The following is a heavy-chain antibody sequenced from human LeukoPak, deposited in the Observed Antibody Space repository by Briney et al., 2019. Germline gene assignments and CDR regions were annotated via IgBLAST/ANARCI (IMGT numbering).Heavy chain of an antibody. V-gene: IGHV4-59*01. CDR2: IYYSGST. J-gene: IGHJ4*02. CDR3: ASLGYCSSTNCLALDY. D-gene: IGHD2-2*01. CDR1: GGSISSYY. Sequence: SETLSLTCTVSGGSISSYYWSWIRQPPGKGLEWIGYIYYSGSTNYNPSLKSRVTISVDTSKNQFSLKLSSVTAADTAVYYCASLGYCSSTNCLALDYWGQGTLVTVSS.